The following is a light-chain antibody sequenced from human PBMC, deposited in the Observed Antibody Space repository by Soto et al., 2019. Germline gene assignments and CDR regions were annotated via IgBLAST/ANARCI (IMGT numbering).Light chain of an antibody. CDR3: QQYYSTPLT. CDR1: QSVLYSSNNKNY. V-gene: IGKV4-1*01. Sequence: IVMTQSPDSLAVSLGERATINCKSSQSVLYSSNNKNYLAWYQQKPGQPPKLLIYWASTRESGVTDRFSGSGSGTDSTLTISSLQAEDVAVYYCQQYYSTPLTFGGGTKVEIK. CDR2: WAS. J-gene: IGKJ4*01.